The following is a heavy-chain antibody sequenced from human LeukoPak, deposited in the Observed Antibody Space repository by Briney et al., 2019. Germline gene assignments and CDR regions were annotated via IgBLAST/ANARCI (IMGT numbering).Heavy chain of an antibody. CDR1: GGSISSHY. CDR3: ARDLVTVTKGFDI. Sequence: SETLSLTCTVSGGSISSHYWSWIRQPPGKGLEWIGYIYYSGSTNYNPSLKSRVTISVDTSRNQFSLRLSSVTAADTAVYYCARDLVTVTKGFDIWGQGTMVSVSS. D-gene: IGHD4-17*01. J-gene: IGHJ3*02. V-gene: IGHV4-59*11. CDR2: IYYSGST.